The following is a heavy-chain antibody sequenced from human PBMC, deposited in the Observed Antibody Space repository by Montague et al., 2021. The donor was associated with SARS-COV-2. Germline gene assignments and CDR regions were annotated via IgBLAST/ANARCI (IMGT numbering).Heavy chain of an antibody. D-gene: IGHD6-13*01. CDR2: IYNSGST. CDR1: GGSISSYY. Sequence: SETLSLTCTVSGGSISSYYWSWIRQPPGKGLEWIGYIYNSGSTNYNPSLKSRVTISVDTSKNQFSLKLSSVTAADTAVYYCARVFRSCSRYEMNFDIWGQGTLVTVSS. V-gene: IGHV4-59*01. J-gene: IGHJ3*02. CDR3: ARVFRSCSRYEMNFDI.